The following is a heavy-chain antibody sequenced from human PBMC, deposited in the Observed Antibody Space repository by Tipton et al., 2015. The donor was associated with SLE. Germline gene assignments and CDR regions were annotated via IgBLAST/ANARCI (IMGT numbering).Heavy chain of an antibody. CDR1: GGSISSYY. CDR3: ARDGAARGDFDY. D-gene: IGHD6-6*01. Sequence: TLSLTCTVSGGSISSYYWSWIRQPPGKGLEWIGYIYHSGSTYYNPSLKSRVTTSVDRSKNQFSLKLSSVTAADTAVYYCARDGAARGDFDYWGQGTLVTVSS. J-gene: IGHJ4*02. V-gene: IGHV4-59*12. CDR2: IYHSGST.